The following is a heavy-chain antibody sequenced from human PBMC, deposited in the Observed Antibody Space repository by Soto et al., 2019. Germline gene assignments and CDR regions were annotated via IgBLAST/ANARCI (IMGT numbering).Heavy chain of an antibody. D-gene: IGHD6-13*01. Sequence: EVQLLESGGGLVQPGGSLRLSCAASGFTFSSYAMSWVRQAPGKGLEWVSAISGSGGSTYYADSVKGRFTISRDNSKNTLYLQMNSRRAKDTAVYYCAKVPSLYDIAAAGTFDYWGQGTLVTVSS. CDR2: ISGSGGST. V-gene: IGHV3-23*01. CDR1: GFTFSSYA. J-gene: IGHJ4*02. CDR3: AKVPSLYDIAAAGTFDY.